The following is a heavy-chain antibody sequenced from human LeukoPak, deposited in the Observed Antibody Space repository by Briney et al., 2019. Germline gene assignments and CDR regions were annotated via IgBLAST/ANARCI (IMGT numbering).Heavy chain of an antibody. CDR3: AKVAERITMIARAFDI. D-gene: IGHD3-22*01. V-gene: IGHV3-21*01. Sequence: GGSLRLSCAASGFTFSTYAISWVRQAPGKGLEWVSCISSTSNYIFYADSVRGRFTISRDNAKNSLYLQMNSLRAEDTAVYYCAKVAERITMIARAFDIWGQGTMVTVSS. CDR2: ISSTSNYI. CDR1: GFTFSTYA. J-gene: IGHJ3*02.